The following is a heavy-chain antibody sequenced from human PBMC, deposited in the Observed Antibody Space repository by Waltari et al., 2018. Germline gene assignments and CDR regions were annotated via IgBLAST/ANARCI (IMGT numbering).Heavy chain of an antibody. J-gene: IGHJ3*02. CDR1: GYTFTGYY. Sequence: QVKLVQSGAEVKKPGASVKVSCKAAGYTFTGYYLHWGRQAPGKGPEWMGWINPHSDDTNYAQKFQGRVTMTRDTSISTAYMELSRLGSDDTAVYYCARAIVGAAESFDIWGQGTVVTVSP. CDR2: INPHSDDT. V-gene: IGHV1-2*02. CDR3: ARAIVGAAESFDI. D-gene: IGHD1-26*01.